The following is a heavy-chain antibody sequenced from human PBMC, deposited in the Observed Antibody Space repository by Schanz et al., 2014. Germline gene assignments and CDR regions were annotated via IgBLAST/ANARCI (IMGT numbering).Heavy chain of an antibody. J-gene: IGHJ4*02. CDR3: AKDCPSDYGDHCFDF. D-gene: IGHD4-17*01. Sequence: EVHLVESGGGLVQPGGSLRLSCETSGFTFSNHAMSWVRQAPGKGLEWVSAISGRGGRTYYADSVKGRFTISRDNSKNTLYLQMNSLRAEDTAVYYCAKDCPSDYGDHCFDFWGQGTLVTVSS. CDR2: ISGRGGRT. V-gene: IGHV3-23*04. CDR1: GFTFSNHA.